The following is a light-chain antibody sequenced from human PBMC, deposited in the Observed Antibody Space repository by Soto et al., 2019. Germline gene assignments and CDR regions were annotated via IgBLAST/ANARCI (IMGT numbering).Light chain of an antibody. CDR2: EVS. V-gene: IGLV2-14*01. Sequence: QPVLTQPASVSGSPGQSITISCTATTSDVGGFDSVSWYQQHPGTAPRVIIYEVSNRPSGVSYRFSGSKSANTASLTISGLHADDEADYYCSSYTTSNTWLFGGGTKLTVL. CDR3: SSYTTSNTWL. J-gene: IGLJ3*02. CDR1: TSDVGGFDS.